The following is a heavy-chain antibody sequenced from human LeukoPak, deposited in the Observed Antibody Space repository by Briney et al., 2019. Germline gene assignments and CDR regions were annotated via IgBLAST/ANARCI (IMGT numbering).Heavy chain of an antibody. J-gene: IGHJ4*02. CDR2: IYPEGHMT. CDR3: ARGNRYAAATLEDY. CDR1: GFDFSRYV. V-gene: IGHV3-30-3*01. Sequence: GGSLRLSCAASGFDFSRYVIHWVRQGPRKGLEWLAVIYPEGHMTDYADSVKGRFTVSRDNSKNTVYLQMNSLSAEDTARYYCARGNRYAAATLEDYWGQGTLVTVSS. D-gene: IGHD3-16*01.